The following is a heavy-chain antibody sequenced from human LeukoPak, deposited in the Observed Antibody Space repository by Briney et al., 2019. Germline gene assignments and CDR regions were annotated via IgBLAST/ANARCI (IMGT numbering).Heavy chain of an antibody. CDR3: VREESGGYCDY. CDR1: GYTFTNYL. Sequence: ASVTVSCKASGYTFTNYLLHWVRQAPGQGLEWVGRITPSVDTTNYAQKFRDRVTMTRDTSTSTVYMELSSLRSEDTAVYHCVREESGGYCDYWGQGTLVTVSS. J-gene: IGHJ4*02. CDR2: ITPSVDTT. D-gene: IGHD2-21*01. V-gene: IGHV1-46*01.